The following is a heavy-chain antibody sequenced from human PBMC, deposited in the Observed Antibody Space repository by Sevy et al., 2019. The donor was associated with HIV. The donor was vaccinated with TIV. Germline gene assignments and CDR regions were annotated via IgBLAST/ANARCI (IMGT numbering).Heavy chain of an antibody. D-gene: IGHD2-15*01. Sequence: GGSLRLSCAASGFTFSNAWMSWVRQAPGKGLEWVGRIKSKTDGGTTDYAAPVKGRFTISRDDSKNTLYLQMNSLKTGDTAVYYCTPGCSGGSCPIDYWGQGTLVTVSS. J-gene: IGHJ4*02. V-gene: IGHV3-15*01. CDR1: GFTFSNAW. CDR2: IKSKTDGGTT. CDR3: TPGCSGGSCPIDY.